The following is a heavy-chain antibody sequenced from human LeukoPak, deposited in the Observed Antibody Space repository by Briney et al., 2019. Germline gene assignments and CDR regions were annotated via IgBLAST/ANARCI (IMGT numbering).Heavy chain of an antibody. CDR3: ARLDWEWGSSTYNWFDP. Sequence: PSETLSLTCTVSGGSISSYYWSWIRQPPGKGLEWIGYIYYSGSTNYNPSLKSRVTISVDTSKNLFSLKLSSVTAADTAVYYCARLDWEWGSSTYNWFDPWGQGTLVTVSS. J-gene: IGHJ5*02. V-gene: IGHV4-59*08. CDR1: GGSISSYY. CDR2: IYYSGST. D-gene: IGHD3-16*01.